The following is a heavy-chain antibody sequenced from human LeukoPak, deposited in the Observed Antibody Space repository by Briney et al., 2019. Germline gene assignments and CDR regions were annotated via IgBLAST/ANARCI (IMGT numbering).Heavy chain of an antibody. D-gene: IGHD3-22*01. CDR3: ARFKFYDSTGYSPGYYMDV. CDR1: GGSLISNY. J-gene: IGHJ6*03. V-gene: IGHV4-4*07. Sequence: SETLSLTCTVSGGSLISNYWSWIRQSAGTGLEWIGRIYGSGITDYNPSLKSRVTMSLDTSRKQFSLRLTSVTAADTAVYYCARFKFYDSTGYSPGYYMDVWGKGTTVSVFS. CDR2: IYGSGIT.